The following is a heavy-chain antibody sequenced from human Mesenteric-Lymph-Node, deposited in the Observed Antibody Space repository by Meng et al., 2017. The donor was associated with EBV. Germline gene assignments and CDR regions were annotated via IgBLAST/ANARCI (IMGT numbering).Heavy chain of an antibody. D-gene: IGHD2-15*01. CDR1: GLTLSNVW. CDR2: VKSKTDGGTI. V-gene: IGHV3-15*01. CDR3: STGGHYSGD. J-gene: IGHJ4*02. Sequence: EVELVESGGGLGKPGGSLRLSCVASGLTLSNVWMRWVRQAPGKGLEWVGRVKSKTDGGTIEYAAPAKGRFSVSRDDSRNTLDLQMNSLKTEDTAVYYCSTGGHYSGDWGQGTLVTVSS.